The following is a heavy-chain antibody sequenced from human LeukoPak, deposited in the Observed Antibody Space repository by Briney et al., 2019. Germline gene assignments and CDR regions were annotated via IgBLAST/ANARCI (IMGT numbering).Heavy chain of an antibody. D-gene: IGHD1-14*01. Sequence: PSETLSLTCAVSGGSISSSNWWSWVRQPPGKGLEGIGEIYHSGSTNYNPSLKSRVTISVDKSKNQFSLKLSSVTAADTAVYYCARDISRDNWFDPWGQGTLVTVSS. CDR2: IYHSGST. J-gene: IGHJ5*02. CDR1: GGSISSSNW. V-gene: IGHV4-4*02. CDR3: ARDISRDNWFDP.